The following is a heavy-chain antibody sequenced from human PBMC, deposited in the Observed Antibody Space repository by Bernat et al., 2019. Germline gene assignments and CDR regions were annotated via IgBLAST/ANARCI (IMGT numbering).Heavy chain of an antibody. CDR1: GYTFSIYT. V-gene: IGHV1-3*01. J-gene: IGHJ4*02. Sequence: QVQFVQSGAEVKKPGASVKVSCKASGYTFSIYTMHWVRQAPGQRLEWMGWINGGNGNTKYSQKFQGRVSITRDTSASTVELSSLRSEDTAVYYCARTYSSSSEDYFDYWGQGTLVTVSS. CDR3: ARTYSSSSEDYFDY. D-gene: IGHD6-6*01. CDR2: INGGNGNT.